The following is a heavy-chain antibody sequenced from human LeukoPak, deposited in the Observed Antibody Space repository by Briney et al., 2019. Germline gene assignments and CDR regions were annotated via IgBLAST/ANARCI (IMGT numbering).Heavy chain of an antibody. D-gene: IGHD6-13*01. J-gene: IGHJ3*02. CDR3: ARSVYSSSWYDAFDI. CDR1: GYSISSGYY. Sequence: SETLSLTCAVSGYSISSGYYWGWIRQPPGKGLEWIGSIYHSGSAYYNTSLKSRVTISVDTSKNQFSLKLSSVTAADTAVYYCARSVYSSSWYDAFDIWGQGTMVTVSS. CDR2: IYHSGSA. V-gene: IGHV4-38-2*01.